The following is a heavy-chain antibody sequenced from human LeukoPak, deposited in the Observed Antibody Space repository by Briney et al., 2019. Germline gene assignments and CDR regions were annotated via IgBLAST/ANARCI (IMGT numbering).Heavy chain of an antibody. CDR3: ARFYSSTASDAFDI. D-gene: IGHD6-13*01. Sequence: GGSLRLSCAASGFTVSSNYMSWVRQAPGKGLEWVSVIYSGGSTYYADSVKGRFTIPRDNSKNTLYPQMNSLRAEDTAVYYCARFYSSTASDAFDIWGQGTMVTVSS. CDR1: GFTVSSNY. CDR2: IYSGGST. V-gene: IGHV3-53*01. J-gene: IGHJ3*02.